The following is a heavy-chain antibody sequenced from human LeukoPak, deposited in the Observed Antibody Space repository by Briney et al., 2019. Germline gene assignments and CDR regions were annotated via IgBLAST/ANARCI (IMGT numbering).Heavy chain of an antibody. D-gene: IGHD6-13*01. CDR2: INHSGST. CDR3: AGGMGSSWAGETYFDY. Sequence: SETPSLTCAVYGGSFSGYYWSWIRQPPGKGLEWIGEINHSGSTNYNPSLKSRVTISVDTSKNQFSLKLSSVTAADTAVYYCAGGMGSSWAGETYFDYWGQGTLVTVSS. J-gene: IGHJ4*02. CDR1: GGSFSGYY. V-gene: IGHV4-34*01.